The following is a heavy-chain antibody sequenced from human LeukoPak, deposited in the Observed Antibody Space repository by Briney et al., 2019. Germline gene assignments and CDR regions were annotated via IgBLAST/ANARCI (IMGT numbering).Heavy chain of an antibody. CDR3: ARGGGVVPRRWYFDY. CDR2: IKQDGSEK. V-gene: IGHV3-7*01. D-gene: IGHD3-3*01. Sequence: GGSLRLSCAPSGFTFSSYWMSWVREAPGEGLEWVANIKQDGSEKYYVDSVKGRFPISRDNAKNSLYLQMNSLRAEDTAVYYCARGGGVVPRRWYFDYWGQGPLVTVSS. CDR1: GFTFSSYW. J-gene: IGHJ4*02.